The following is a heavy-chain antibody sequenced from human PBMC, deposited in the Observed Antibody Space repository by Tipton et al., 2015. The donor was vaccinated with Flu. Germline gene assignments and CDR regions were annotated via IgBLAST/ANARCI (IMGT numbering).Heavy chain of an antibody. V-gene: IGHV3-7*01. J-gene: IGHJ4*02. D-gene: IGHD3-10*01. CDR2: IKKDGSEK. CDR3: ARKVGDY. CDR1: GFTFSLYW. Sequence: QLVQSGGGVVQPGRSLRLSCAASGFTFSLYWMTWVRQAPGKGLEWVANIKKDGSEKYYVDSVKGRFTISRDNAENSLYLQMNSLRTEDTALYYCARKVGDYWGQGTLVTVSS.